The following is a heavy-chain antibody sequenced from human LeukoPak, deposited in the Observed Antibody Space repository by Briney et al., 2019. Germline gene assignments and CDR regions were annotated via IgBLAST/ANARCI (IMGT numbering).Heavy chain of an antibody. CDR1: GGSISSYY. J-gene: IGHJ5*02. CDR3: ARVYSSSWYPGSGFDP. V-gene: IGHV4-59*08. Sequence: TSETLSLTCTVSGGSISSYYWSWIRQPPGKGLEWIGYIYYSGSTNYNPSLKSRVTISVDTSKNQFSLKLSSATAADTAVYYCARVYSSSWYPGSGFDPWGQGTLVTVSS. D-gene: IGHD6-13*01. CDR2: IYYSGST.